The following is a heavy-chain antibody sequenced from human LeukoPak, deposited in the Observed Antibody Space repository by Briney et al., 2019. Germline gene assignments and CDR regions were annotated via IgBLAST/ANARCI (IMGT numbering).Heavy chain of an antibody. J-gene: IGHJ3*02. CDR3: ARVGISGFDI. D-gene: IGHD2-15*01. Sequence: GAPVKVPCKASGYTLTGAYMHWVQQAPGNGLDWMGRVDPEDGETIYAEKFQGRVTMTRNTSISTAYMELSSLRSEDTAVYYCARVGISGFDIWGQGTMVTVSS. V-gene: IGHV1-69-2*01. CDR1: GYTLTGAY. CDR2: VDPEDGET.